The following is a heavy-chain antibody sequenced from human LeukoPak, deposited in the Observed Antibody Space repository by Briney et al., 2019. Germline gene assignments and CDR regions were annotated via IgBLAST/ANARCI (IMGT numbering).Heavy chain of an antibody. D-gene: IGHD6-13*01. V-gene: IGHV4-34*01. CDR1: GGSFSGYY. Sequence: SETLSLTCAVYGGSFSGYYWSWIRQPPGKGLEWIGGINHSGSTNYNPSLKSRVTVSVDTSKNQFSLKLSSVTAADTAVYYCARGGVIVAAAGYYFDYWGQGTLVTVSS. CDR2: INHSGST. J-gene: IGHJ4*02. CDR3: ARGGVIVAAAGYYFDY.